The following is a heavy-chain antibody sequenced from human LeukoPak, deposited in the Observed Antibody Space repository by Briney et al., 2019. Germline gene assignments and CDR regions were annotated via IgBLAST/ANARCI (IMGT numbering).Heavy chain of an antibody. D-gene: IGHD3-22*01. CDR1: GYTFSGYA. V-gene: IGHV1-3*01. CDR2: INVGKGDT. J-gene: IGHJ1*01. CDR3: ARDFFYYDSSGLGEH. Sequence: ASVKVSCKASGYTFSGYAMHWVRQAPGQRLEWMGWINVGKGDTKYSQKFQGRVSITSDTSASTAYMELRSLRSEDTAVYYCARDFFYYDSSGLGEHWGQGTLVTVSS.